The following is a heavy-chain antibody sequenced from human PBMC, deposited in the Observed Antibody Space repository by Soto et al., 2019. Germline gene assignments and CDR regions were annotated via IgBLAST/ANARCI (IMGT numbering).Heavy chain of an antibody. Sequence: QVQLVQSGAEVKKPGASVKVSCKASGYTFTSYGISWVRQAPGQGLEWMGWISAYNGNTNFAQKLQGRGTMTTDTATSTDNMELRSVRSDDTAVYYCSRYIVPAGEIDYWGQGTLVTVSS. J-gene: IGHJ4*02. CDR3: SRYIVPAGEIDY. CDR2: ISAYNGNT. V-gene: IGHV1-18*01. D-gene: IGHD2-2*01. CDR1: GYTFTSYG.